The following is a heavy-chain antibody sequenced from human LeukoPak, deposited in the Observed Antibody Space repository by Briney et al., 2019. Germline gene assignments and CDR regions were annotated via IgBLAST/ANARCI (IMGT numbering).Heavy chain of an antibody. J-gene: IGHJ3*02. CDR1: GGSISSSSYY. Sequence: PSETLSLTCTVSGGSISSSSYYWGWIRQPPGKGLEWIGSIYYSGSTYYNPSLKSRVTISVDTSKNQFSLKLSSVTAADTAVYYCARVGGYSHGPSAFDIWGKGQWSPSLQ. CDR3: ARVGGYSHGPSAFDI. V-gene: IGHV4-39*07. CDR2: IYYSGST. D-gene: IGHD5-18*01.